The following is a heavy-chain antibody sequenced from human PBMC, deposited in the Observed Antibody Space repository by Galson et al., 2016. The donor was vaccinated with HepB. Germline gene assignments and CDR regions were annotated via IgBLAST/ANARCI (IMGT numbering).Heavy chain of an antibody. CDR1: GFTFSGYW. CDR3: ARLVDSAFDY. V-gene: IGHV3-7*01. J-gene: IGHJ4*02. D-gene: IGHD3-9*01. CDR2: IKQDGSEK. Sequence: SLRLSCAASGFTFSGYWMSWVRQAPGKGLEWVGNIKQDGSEKYYVDSVEGRFTISRDNPKKSLYLQMNSLRAEATSMYYCARLVDSAFDYWGQGALVTVSS.